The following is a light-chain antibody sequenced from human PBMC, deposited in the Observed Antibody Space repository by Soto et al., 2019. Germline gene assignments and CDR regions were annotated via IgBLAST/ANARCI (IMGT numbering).Light chain of an antibody. CDR1: QSVSSSY. V-gene: IGKV3D-20*02. CDR2: DAS. J-gene: IGKJ4*01. Sequence: EIVLTQSPGTLSLSPGERATLSCRASQSVSSSYLAWYQQKPGQASRLLIYDASNRATGIPARFSGSGSGTDFTLTISSLQPEDFATYYCQQSYSTPLTFGGGTKVDIK. CDR3: QQSYSTPLT.